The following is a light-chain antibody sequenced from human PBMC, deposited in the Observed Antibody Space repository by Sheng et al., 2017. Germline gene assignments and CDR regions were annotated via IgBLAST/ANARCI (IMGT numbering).Light chain of an antibody. Sequence: IQLTQSPSSLSASVGDRVTITCRASQGISSYFAWYQQKPGKAPQLLIYAESTLQSGVPSRFSGSGSGTDYTLTISSLQPEDSATYYCQQLNSYPFTFGLGP. CDR1: QGISSY. CDR3: QQLNSYPFT. J-gene: IGKJ3*01. V-gene: IGKV1-9*01. CDR2: AES.